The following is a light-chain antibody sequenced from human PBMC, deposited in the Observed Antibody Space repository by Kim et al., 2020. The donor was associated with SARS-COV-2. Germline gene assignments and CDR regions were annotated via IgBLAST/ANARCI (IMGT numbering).Light chain of an antibody. Sequence: QAGLTQPPSVSKGLRQTATLTCTGNSNNVGNQGAAWLQQHQGHPPKLLSYRNNNRPSGISERLSASRSGSTASLTITGLQPEDEADYYCSAWDRSLSAWVFGGGTKLTVL. J-gene: IGLJ3*02. CDR3: SAWDRSLSAWV. CDR2: RNN. V-gene: IGLV10-54*01. CDR1: SNNVGNQG.